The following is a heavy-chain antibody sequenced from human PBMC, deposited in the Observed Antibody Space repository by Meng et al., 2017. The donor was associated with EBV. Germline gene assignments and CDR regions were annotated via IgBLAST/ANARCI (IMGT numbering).Heavy chain of an antibody. CDR2: IIPIFGTA. Sequence: QVQRWQSGVGVKKPASSLNASCKASGGTFSSYAISWGRQAPGQGLEWMGGIIPIFGTANYAQKFQGRVTITADKSTSTAYMELSSLRSEDTAVYYCARAEIAAAGRLDYWGQGTLVTVSS. CDR1: GGTFSSYA. CDR3: ARAEIAAAGRLDY. D-gene: IGHD6-13*01. V-gene: IGHV1-69*06. J-gene: IGHJ4*02.